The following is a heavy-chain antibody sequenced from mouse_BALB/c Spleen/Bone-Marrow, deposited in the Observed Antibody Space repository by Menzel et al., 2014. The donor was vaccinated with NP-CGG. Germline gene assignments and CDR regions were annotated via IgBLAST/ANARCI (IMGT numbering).Heavy chain of an antibody. V-gene: IGHV14-3*02. CDR1: GFNIKDTY. D-gene: IGHD2-2*01. Sequence: EVQLQQSGAELVKPGASVRLSCTASGFNIKDTYIHWVMQRPEQGLAWIGRIDPASGDTKFDPKFQGKATITADTSSNTAYLQVTSLTSEDTAVYYCARVNPWYFDVWGAGTRSPSPQ. J-gene: IGHJ1*01. CDR2: IDPASGDT. CDR3: ARVNPWYFDV.